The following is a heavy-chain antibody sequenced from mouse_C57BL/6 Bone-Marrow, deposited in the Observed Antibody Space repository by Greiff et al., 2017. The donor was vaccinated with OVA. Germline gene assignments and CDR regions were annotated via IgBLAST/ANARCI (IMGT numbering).Heavy chain of an antibody. Sequence: EVQLVESGGGLVQPKGSLKLSCAASGFSFNTYAMNWVRQAPGKGLEWVARIRSKSNNYATYYADSVKDRFTISRDDSESMLYLQMNNLKTEDTAMYYCVRHLLKCDYDKAYWGQGTLVTVSA. J-gene: IGHJ3*01. CDR3: VRHLLKCDYDKAY. CDR1: GFSFNTYA. V-gene: IGHV10-1*01. CDR2: IRSKSNNYAT. D-gene: IGHD2-4*01.